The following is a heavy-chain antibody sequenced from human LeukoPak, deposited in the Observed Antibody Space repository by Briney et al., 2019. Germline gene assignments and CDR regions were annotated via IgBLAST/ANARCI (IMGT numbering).Heavy chain of an antibody. D-gene: IGHD1-26*01. CDR1: GGSITNYY. J-gene: IGHJ4*02. CDR2: IYNTGRT. Sequence: SETLSLTCSVSGGSITNYYWSWIRQSPGKGLEWIGFIYNTGRTNYNPSLQSRVTMSIDTSKIQFSLKLSSVTAADTAVYYCARQGELAIDYWGQGTLVTVSS. CDR3: ARQGELAIDY. V-gene: IGHV4-59*08.